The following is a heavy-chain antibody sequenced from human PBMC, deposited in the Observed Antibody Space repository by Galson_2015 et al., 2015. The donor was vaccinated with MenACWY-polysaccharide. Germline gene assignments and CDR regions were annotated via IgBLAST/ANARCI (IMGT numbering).Heavy chain of an antibody. J-gene: IGHJ4*02. CDR1: GFTFSSYA. CDR2: ISNSGGST. V-gene: IGHV3-23*01. CDR3: AKDKGGGSYWGNTKIHY. Sequence: SLRLSYAASGFTFSSYAMNWVRQAPGEGLEWVSAISNSGGSTYYADSVKGRFTISRDNSKNTLFLQMNSLRAEDTAVYYCAKDKGGGSYWGNTKIHYWGQGTLVTVSS. D-gene: IGHD1-26*01.